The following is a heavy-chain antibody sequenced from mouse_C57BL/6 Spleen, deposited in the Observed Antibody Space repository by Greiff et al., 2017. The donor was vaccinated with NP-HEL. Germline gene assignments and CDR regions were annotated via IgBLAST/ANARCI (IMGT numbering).Heavy chain of an antibody. CDR3: ARASNYYYGSRSAMDY. Sequence: EVQLQQSGPELVKPGASVKISCKASGYTFTDYYMNWVKQSHGKSLEWIGDINPNNGGTSYNQKFKGKATLTVDKSSSTAYMELRSLTSEDSAVYYCARASNYYYGSRSAMDYWGQGTSVTVSS. D-gene: IGHD1-1*01. CDR1: GYTFTDYY. J-gene: IGHJ4*01. CDR2: INPNNGGT. V-gene: IGHV1-26*01.